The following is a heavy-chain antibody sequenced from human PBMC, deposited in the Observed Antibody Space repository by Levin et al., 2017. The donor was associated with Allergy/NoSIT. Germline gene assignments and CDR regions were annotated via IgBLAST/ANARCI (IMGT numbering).Heavy chain of an antibody. J-gene: IGHJ4*02. Sequence: GESLKISCAASGFTFSSYSMNWVRQAPGKGLEWVSSISSSSSYIYYADSVKGRFTISRDNAKNSLYLQMNSLRAEDTAVYYCARYQAYGSGSYKWGQGTLVTVSS. D-gene: IGHD3-10*01. CDR2: ISSSSSYI. CDR1: GFTFSSYS. CDR3: ARYQAYGSGSYK. V-gene: IGHV3-21*01.